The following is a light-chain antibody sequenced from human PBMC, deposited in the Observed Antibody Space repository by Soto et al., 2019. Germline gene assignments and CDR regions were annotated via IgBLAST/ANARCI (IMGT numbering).Light chain of an antibody. J-gene: IGKJ1*01. CDR3: QQYYNWPRT. V-gene: IGKV1-27*01. CDR2: AAT. CDR1: QGIGNY. Sequence: DIQMAQSPSSLSASFGDRVTITCRASQGIGNYLAWYQQKPGRVPKLLIHAATTLQSGVPSRFSGSGTGTDFTLTISSLQPEYFAVYYCQQYYNWPRTFGQGTKVDI.